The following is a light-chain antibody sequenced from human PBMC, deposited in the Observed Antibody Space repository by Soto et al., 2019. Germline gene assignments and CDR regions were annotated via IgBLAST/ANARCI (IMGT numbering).Light chain of an antibody. CDR3: QQFNTYPIT. J-gene: IGKJ5*01. CDR2: DVS. V-gene: IGKV1-13*02. CDR1: QDIRGA. Sequence: AIQLTQSPSSLSASVGDRVTITCRASQDIRGALAWYQQKPGKPPKLLFFDVSSLQSGVPSRFSGRGSGTDFTLTISSLQPEDFATYYCQQFNTYPITFGQGTRLEIK.